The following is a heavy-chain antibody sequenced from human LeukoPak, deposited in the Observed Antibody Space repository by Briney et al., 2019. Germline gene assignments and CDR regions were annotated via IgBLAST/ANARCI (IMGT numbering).Heavy chain of an antibody. CDR3: ARVARFMVRGVPDYYYYMDV. D-gene: IGHD3-10*01. Sequence: PSQTLSLTCTVSGGSISSGSYYWSWIRQPAGKGLEWIGRIYTSGSTNYNPSLKSRVTISVDTSKNQFSLKLSSVTAADTAVYYCARVARFMVRGVPDYYYYMDVWGKGTTVTISS. CDR2: IYTSGST. J-gene: IGHJ6*03. V-gene: IGHV4-61*02. CDR1: GGSISSGSYY.